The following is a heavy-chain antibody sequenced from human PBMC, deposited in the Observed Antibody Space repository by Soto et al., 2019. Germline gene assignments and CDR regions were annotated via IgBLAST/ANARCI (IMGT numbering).Heavy chain of an antibody. CDR3: ARSIRRITIFGVVTPYYYYYGMDV. Sequence: ASVKVSRKASGYTFTGYYMHWVRQAPGQGLEWMGWINPNSGGTNYAQKFQGWVTMTRDTSISTAYMELSRLRSDDTAVYYCARSIRRITIFGVVTPYYYYYGMDVWGQGTTVTVSS. CDR1: GYTFTGYY. V-gene: IGHV1-2*04. D-gene: IGHD3-3*01. J-gene: IGHJ6*02. CDR2: INPNSGGT.